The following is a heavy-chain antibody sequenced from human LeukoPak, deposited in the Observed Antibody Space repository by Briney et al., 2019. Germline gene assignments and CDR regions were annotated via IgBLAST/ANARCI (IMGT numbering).Heavy chain of an antibody. D-gene: IGHD3-10*01. CDR1: GGSSSGFY. Sequence: SETLSLTCAVYGGSSSGFYWNWIRQPPGKGLEWIGEIYHSGDVNRNPSLWSRVTLSVDKSTDQFSLTLNSVTAADTAVYFCARGRGRNYYGMDVWGQGTTVTVSS. CDR2: IYHSGDV. CDR3: ARGRGRNYYGMDV. V-gene: IGHV4-34*01. J-gene: IGHJ6*02.